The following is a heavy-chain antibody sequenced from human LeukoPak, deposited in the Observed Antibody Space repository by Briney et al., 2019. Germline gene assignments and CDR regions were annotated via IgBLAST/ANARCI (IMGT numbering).Heavy chain of an antibody. CDR1: GYSFTSYW. J-gene: IGHJ4*02. CDR3: ARRLYYYDSSGYCFNY. Sequence: GESLKISCKGSGYSFTSYWIGWVRQMPGKGLEWMGIIYLGDSDTRFSPSFQGQVTISADKSISTAYLQWSSLKASDTAMYYCARRLYYYDSSGYCFNYWGQGTLVTVSS. D-gene: IGHD3-22*01. V-gene: IGHV5-51*01. CDR2: IYLGDSDT.